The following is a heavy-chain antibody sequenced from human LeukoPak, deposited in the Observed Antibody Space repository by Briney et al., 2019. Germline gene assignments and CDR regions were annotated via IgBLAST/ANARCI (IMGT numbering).Heavy chain of an antibody. CDR1: GFTFSSHW. CDR3: VRDFTWTTGDEI. V-gene: IGHV3-7*01. CDR2: IKYDGSGK. J-gene: IGHJ4*02. D-gene: IGHD7-27*01. Sequence: GGSLRLSCAASGFTFSSHWMSWVRQGPGKGLEWVANIKYDGSGKYYMDSVKGRFTVSRDNAKNSLYLQLSSLRAEDTAVYYCVRDFTWTTGDEIWGERTVVTVSS.